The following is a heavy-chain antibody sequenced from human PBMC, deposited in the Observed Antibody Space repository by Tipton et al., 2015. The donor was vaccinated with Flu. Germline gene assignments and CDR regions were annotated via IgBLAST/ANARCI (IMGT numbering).Heavy chain of an antibody. D-gene: IGHD1-26*01. Sequence: TLSLTCTVSGGSISSYYWSLIRQPAGKGLEWIGRIYTSGSTNYNPSLKSRVTMSVDTSKNQFSLKLSSVTAADTAVYYCARDRYSGSYFDAFDIWGQGTMVTVSS. CDR1: GGSISSYY. V-gene: IGHV4-4*07. CDR3: ARDRYSGSYFDAFDI. CDR2: IYTSGST. J-gene: IGHJ3*02.